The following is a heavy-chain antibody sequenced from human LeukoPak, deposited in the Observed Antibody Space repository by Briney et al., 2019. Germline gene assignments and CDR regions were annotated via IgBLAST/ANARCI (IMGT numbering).Heavy chain of an antibody. CDR1: GFTFSSYA. V-gene: IGHV3-23*01. J-gene: IGHJ4*02. D-gene: IGHD3-22*01. CDR3: AGSNYYDSSGYYR. CDR2: ISGSGGST. Sequence: GGSLRLSCAASGFTFSSYAMSWVRQAPGKGLEWVSAISGSGGSTYYADSVKGRFTISRDNSKNSLYLQMNSLRADDTAVYYCAGSNYYDSSGYYRWGQGTLVTVSS.